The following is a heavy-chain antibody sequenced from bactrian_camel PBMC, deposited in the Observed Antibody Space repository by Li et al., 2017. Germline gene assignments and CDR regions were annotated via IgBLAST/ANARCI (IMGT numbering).Heavy chain of an antibody. V-gene: IGHV3S6*01. Sequence: HVQLVESGGGLVQPGGSLRLSCVGSGFTFSSSWMYWVRQAPGKGLDWVSKINEDGNSIAYEDSVKGRFTISRDNAKNMVYLQMNSLKPEDTAVYYCVRSAGIPGGPNYWGQGTQVTVS. CDR3: VRSAGIPGGPNY. CDR1: GFTFSSSW. CDR2: INEDGNSI. J-gene: IGHJ4*01.